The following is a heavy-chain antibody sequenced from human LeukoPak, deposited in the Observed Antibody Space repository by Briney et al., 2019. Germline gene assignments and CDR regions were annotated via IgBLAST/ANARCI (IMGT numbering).Heavy chain of an antibody. CDR3: ARAARGSWYNWNYSTNNWFDP. CDR2: INHSGST. D-gene: IGHD1-7*01. Sequence: SETLSLTCAVYGGSFSGYYWSWIRQPPGKGLEWTGEINHSGSTNYNPSLKSRVTISVDTSKNQFSLKLSSVTAADTAVYYCARAARGSWYNWNYSTNNWFDPWGQGTLVTVSS. CDR1: GGSFSGYY. V-gene: IGHV4-34*01. J-gene: IGHJ5*02.